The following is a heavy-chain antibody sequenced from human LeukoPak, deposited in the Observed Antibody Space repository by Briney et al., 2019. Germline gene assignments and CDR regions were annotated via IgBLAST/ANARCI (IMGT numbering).Heavy chain of an antibody. CDR2: IYYTGT. CDR1: GGSVSDYY. CDR3: AKSNGYGLVDI. V-gene: IGHV4-59*02. Sequence: SETLSLTCTVSGGSVSDYYWSWLRQSPGKGLEWIGYIYYTGTSYNPSLKSRVTISLDTSRNHFSLKLNSVTAADTAVYYCAKSNGYGLVDIWGQGTMVTVSS. D-gene: IGHD3-10*01. J-gene: IGHJ3*02.